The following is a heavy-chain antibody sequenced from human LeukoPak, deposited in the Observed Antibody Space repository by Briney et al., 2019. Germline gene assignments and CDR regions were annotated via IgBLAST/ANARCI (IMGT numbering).Heavy chain of an antibody. V-gene: IGHV3-74*01. CDR1: GFTFSSYW. Sequence: PGGSLRLSCAASGFTFSSYWMHWVRQAPGKGLVWVSRIKSDGSSTSYADSVKGRFTISRDNAKNSLYLQMNSLRAEDTAVYYCATHELKDSFDIWGQGTMVTVSS. J-gene: IGHJ3*02. CDR2: IKSDGSST. D-gene: IGHD3-10*01. CDR3: ATHELKDSFDI.